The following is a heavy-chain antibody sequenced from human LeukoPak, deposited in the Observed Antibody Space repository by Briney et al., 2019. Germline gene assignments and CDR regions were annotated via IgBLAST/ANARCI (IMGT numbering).Heavy chain of an antibody. D-gene: IGHD2-15*01. V-gene: IGHV3-30*18. CDR2: ISYDGSNK. CDR3: AKDRRRYCSGGSCLNFDY. J-gene: IGHJ4*02. Sequence: GGSLRLSCAASGFTFSSYGMHWVRQAPGKGLEWVAVISYDGSNKYYADSVEGRFTISRGNSKNTLYLQMNSLRAEDTAVYYCAKDRRRYCSGGSCLNFDYWGQGTLVTVSS. CDR1: GFTFSSYG.